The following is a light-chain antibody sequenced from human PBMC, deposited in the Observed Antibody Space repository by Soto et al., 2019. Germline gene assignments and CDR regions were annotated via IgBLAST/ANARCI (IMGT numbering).Light chain of an antibody. CDR1: QSVSSSY. Sequence: EIVLTQSPGTLSLSPGERATLSCRASQSVSSSYLAWYQQKPGQASRLLIYGASSRATGIPDRFSGSGSGTDFTLTISRLEPEDFAVYYCQQSGWTFGQGTKVEIK. J-gene: IGKJ1*01. CDR2: GAS. CDR3: QQSGWT. V-gene: IGKV3-20*01.